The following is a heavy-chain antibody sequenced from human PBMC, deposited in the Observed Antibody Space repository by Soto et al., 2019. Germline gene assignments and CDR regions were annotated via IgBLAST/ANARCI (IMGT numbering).Heavy chain of an antibody. CDR2: ITSTTGYT. CDR3: ARGLFAPTSSDQDPFDM. D-gene: IGHD6-19*01. Sequence: GGSLRLSCAASGFTFSAYEMNWVRQAPGKGLEWVAKITSTTGYTVYADSVRGRFIVSRDNARSSVYLQMSRLSVEDTAVYYCARGLFAPTSSDQDPFDMWGQGTMVTVSS. CDR1: GFTFSAYE. V-gene: IGHV3-48*03. J-gene: IGHJ3*02.